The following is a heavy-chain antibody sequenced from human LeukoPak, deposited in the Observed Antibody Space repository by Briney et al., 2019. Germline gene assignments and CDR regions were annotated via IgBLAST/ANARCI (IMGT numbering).Heavy chain of an antibody. Sequence: SETLSLTCTVSGGSISSGYYYWSWIRQPAEKGLEWIGYIYYSGSTNYNPSLNSRVNILIDTSKNQFSLKLGSVTAADTAVYYCARRRVDSSGYDAFDIWGQGTMVTVSS. CDR2: IYYSGST. D-gene: IGHD3-22*01. CDR3: ARRRVDSSGYDAFDI. J-gene: IGHJ3*02. CDR1: GGSISSGYYY. V-gene: IGHV4-61*10.